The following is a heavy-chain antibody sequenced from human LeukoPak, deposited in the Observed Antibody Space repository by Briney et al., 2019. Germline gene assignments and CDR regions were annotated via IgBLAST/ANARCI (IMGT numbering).Heavy chain of an antibody. V-gene: IGHV4-59*01. D-gene: IGHD2-2*01. CDR1: GGSISSYY. CDR2: IYYSGST. J-gene: IGHJ5*02. CDR3: AGGYCSSTSCSHYNWFDP. Sequence: PSETLSLTCTVSGGSISSYYWSWIRQPPGKGLEWIGYIYYSGSTNYNPSLKSRVTISVDTSKNQLSLKLSSVTAADTAVYYCAGGYCSSTSCSHYNWFDPWGQGTLVTVSS.